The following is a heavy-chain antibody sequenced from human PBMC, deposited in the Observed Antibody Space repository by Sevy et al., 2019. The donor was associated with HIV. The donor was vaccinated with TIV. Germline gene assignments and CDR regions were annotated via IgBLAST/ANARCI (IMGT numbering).Heavy chain of an antibody. D-gene: IGHD2-21*02. V-gene: IGHV3-23*01. CDR2: ISGSGGRT. CDR1: GFTFSSYA. CDR3: AKGPVTGVYYYGMDV. J-gene: IGHJ6*02. Sequence: GGSLRLSCAASGFTFSSYAMSWVRQAPGKGLEWVSAISGSGGRTYYADSVKGRFTISRDNSENTLYLQMNSLRPEDTAVYYCAKGPVTGVYYYGMDVWGQGTTVTVSS.